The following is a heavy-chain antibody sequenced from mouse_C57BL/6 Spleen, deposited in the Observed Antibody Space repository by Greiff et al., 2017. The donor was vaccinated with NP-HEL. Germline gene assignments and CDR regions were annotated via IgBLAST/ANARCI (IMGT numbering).Heavy chain of an antibody. CDR3: ARKGNYGSSSNWYFDV. J-gene: IGHJ1*03. Sequence: QVQLQQPGAELVKPGASVKLSCKASGYTFTSYWMQWVKQRPGQGLEWIGEIDPSDSYTYYNQKFKGKATLTVDTSSSTAYMQLSSLTSEDSAVYYCARKGNYGSSSNWYFDVWGTGTTVTVSS. CDR2: IDPSDSYT. D-gene: IGHD1-1*01. CDR1: GYTFTSYW. V-gene: IGHV1-50*01.